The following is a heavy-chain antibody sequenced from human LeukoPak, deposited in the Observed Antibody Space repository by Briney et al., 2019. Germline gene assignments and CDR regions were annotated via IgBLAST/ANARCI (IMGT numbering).Heavy chain of an antibody. CDR3: ARGVRGAAAGTA. D-gene: IGHD6-13*01. J-gene: IGHJ4*02. V-gene: IGHV1-8*01. CDR2: MNPNSGNT. Sequence: VSVKVSCKASGYAFTSYDINWVRQATGQGLEWMGWMNPNSGNTGYAQKFQGRVTMTRNTSISTAYMELGSLRSEDTAVYYCARGVRGAAAGTAWGQGTLVTVSS. CDR1: GYAFTSYD.